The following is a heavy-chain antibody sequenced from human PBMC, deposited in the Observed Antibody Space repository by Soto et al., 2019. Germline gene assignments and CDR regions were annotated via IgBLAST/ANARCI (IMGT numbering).Heavy chain of an antibody. CDR2: ISYDGSNK. Sequence: QVQLVESGGGVVQPGRSLRLSCAASGFTFSSYAMHWVRQAPGKGLEWVAVISYDGSNKYYADSVKGRFTISRDNSKNTLYLQMNSLRAEDTAVYYCARALSSFDYGDRNDGNEDDAFDIWGQGTMVTFSS. CDR3: ARALSSFDYGDRNDGNEDDAFDI. CDR1: GFTFSSYA. V-gene: IGHV3-30-3*01. D-gene: IGHD4-17*01. J-gene: IGHJ3*02.